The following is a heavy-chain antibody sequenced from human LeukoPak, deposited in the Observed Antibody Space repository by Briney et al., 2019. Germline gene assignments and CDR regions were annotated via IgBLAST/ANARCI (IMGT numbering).Heavy chain of an antibody. V-gene: IGHV3-9*01. CDR3: AKGSLEMATVDFEF. J-gene: IGHJ4*02. Sequence: GGSLRLSCAASGFEFANYAMHWVRHAPGKGLQWVSGINWSSKMVAYAASVKGRFTISRDNAKNSLYLQMNSLTSEDTAYYFCAKGSLEMATVDFEFWGQGTLVTVSS. CDR2: INWSSKMV. D-gene: IGHD5-24*01. CDR1: GFEFANYA.